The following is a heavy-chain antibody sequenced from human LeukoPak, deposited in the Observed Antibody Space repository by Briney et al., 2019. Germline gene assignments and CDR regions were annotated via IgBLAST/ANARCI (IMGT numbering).Heavy chain of an antibody. D-gene: IGHD5-18*01. CDR3: ARKGGYSYGYSFDY. J-gene: IGHJ4*02. V-gene: IGHV4-34*01. CDR2: INHSGST. Sequence: PSETLSLTCAVYGGSFSGYYWSWIRQPPGKGLEWIGEINHSGSTNYNPSLKSRVTISVDTSKNQFSLKLSSVTAADTAVYYCARKGGYSYGYSFDYWGQGTLSPSPQ. CDR1: GGSFSGYY.